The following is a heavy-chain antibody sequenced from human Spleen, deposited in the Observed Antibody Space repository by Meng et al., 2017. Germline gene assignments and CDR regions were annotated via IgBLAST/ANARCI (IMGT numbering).Heavy chain of an antibody. CDR3: ARENVLLWFGEFAHFYYGMDV. CDR1: GGSFSGYY. D-gene: IGHD3-10*01. V-gene: IGHV4-34*01. J-gene: IGHJ6*02. Sequence: SETLSLTCAVYGGSFSGYYWSWIRQPPGKGLEWIASMYYSGSTYYNPSLKSRVTISVDTSKNQFSLKLSSVTAADTAVYYCARENVLLWFGEFAHFYYGMDVWGQGTTVTVSS. CDR2: MYYSGST.